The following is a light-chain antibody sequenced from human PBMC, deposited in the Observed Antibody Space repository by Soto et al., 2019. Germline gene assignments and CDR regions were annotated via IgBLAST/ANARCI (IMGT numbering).Light chain of an antibody. Sequence: QSVLTQPRSVSGSPGQSVTISCTGTSSDVGGYNYVSWYQQHPGKAPKLMIYDVTYRPSGVPDRFSGSKSDNTASLTISGLQAEDEADYYCCSYAGSYALYVFGTGTKLTVL. CDR1: SSDVGGYNY. CDR2: DVT. CDR3: CSYAGSYALYV. V-gene: IGLV2-11*01. J-gene: IGLJ1*01.